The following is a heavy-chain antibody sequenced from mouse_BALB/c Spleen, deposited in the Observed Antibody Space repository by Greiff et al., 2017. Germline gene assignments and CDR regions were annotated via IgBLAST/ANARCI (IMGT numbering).Heavy chain of an antibody. V-gene: IGHV2-9*02. Sequence: QVQLKESGPGLVAPSQSLSITCTVSGFSLTSYGVHWVRQPPGKGLEWLGVIWAGGSTNYNSALMSRLSISKDNSKSQVFLKMNSLQTDDTAMYYCARVPPYYYWYFDVWGAGTTVTVSS. CDR1: GFSLTSYG. CDR3: ARVPPYYYWYFDV. CDR2: IWAGGST. D-gene: IGHD1-1*01. J-gene: IGHJ1*01.